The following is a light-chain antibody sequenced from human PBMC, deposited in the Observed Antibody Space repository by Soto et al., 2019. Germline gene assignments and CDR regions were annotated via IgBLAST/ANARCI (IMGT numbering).Light chain of an antibody. CDR3: QQYHSDPIT. V-gene: IGKV4-1*01. Sequence: DIVLTRSPDSLAVSLGGRASINCKSSEGVLFSAKNKNYLSWYQQKSGQPPKLLIYWASTRGSGVPDRFSGSGSGTDFTLTINNLQAEDVAVYYCQQYHSDPITFGQGTRLEI. CDR2: WAS. CDR1: EGVLFSAKNKNY. J-gene: IGKJ5*01.